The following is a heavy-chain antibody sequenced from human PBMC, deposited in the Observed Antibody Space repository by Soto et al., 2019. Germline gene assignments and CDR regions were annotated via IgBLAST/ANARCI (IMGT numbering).Heavy chain of an antibody. D-gene: IGHD3-16*01. V-gene: IGHV1-18*01. Sequence: GASVKVTCKASGYTFTSSGLSWVRQAPGQRLEWMGWISAYNGNRNYAQKLQGRVTMTTDTSTSTAYMELRSLRSDDTAVYYCARDWGSNLSFRAFDVWGQGTMVTVSS. CDR1: GYTFTSSG. CDR2: ISAYNGNR. CDR3: ARDWGSNLSFRAFDV. J-gene: IGHJ3*01.